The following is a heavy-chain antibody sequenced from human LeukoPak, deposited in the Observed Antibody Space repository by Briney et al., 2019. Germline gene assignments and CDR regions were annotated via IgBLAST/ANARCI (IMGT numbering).Heavy chain of an antibody. Sequence: GGSLRLSCVASGFTFSSYAMSWIRQAPGKGLEWVSAISSGGGNTDYADSVKGRFIISRDNSKNTVSLQMNSLRAEDTGVYYCANRISGSSSWGQGTLVTVSS. D-gene: IGHD1-26*01. CDR1: GFTFSSYA. V-gene: IGHV3-23*01. J-gene: IGHJ5*02. CDR2: ISSGGGNT. CDR3: ANRISGSSS.